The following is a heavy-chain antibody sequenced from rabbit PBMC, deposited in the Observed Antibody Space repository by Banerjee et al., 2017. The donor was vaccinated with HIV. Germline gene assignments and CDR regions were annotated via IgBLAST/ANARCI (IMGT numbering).Heavy chain of an antibody. D-gene: IGHD4-1*01. CDR2: INTSSGNT. CDR1: GFDFSSNA. CDR3: ARDLAGVIGWNFGL. Sequence: QEQLVESGGGLVQPGASLTLTCTASGFDFSSNAMCWVRQAPGKGLEWIACINTSSGNTVYASWAKGRFTISRTSSTTVTLQMTSLTAADTATYFCARDLAGVIGWNFGLWGPGTLVTVS. V-gene: IGHV1S45*01. J-gene: IGHJ6*01.